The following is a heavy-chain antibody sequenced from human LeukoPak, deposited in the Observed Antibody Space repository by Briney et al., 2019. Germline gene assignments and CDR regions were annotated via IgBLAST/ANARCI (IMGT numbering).Heavy chain of an antibody. CDR3: ARFGGPVLLWFGELLSPLGMDV. CDR1: GFTFSSYG. CDR2: ISSSSSYI. V-gene: IGHV3-21*01. D-gene: IGHD3-10*01. J-gene: IGHJ6*03. Sequence: GGSLRLSCAASGFTFSSYGMSWVRQAPGKGLEWVSSISSSSSYIYYADSVKGRFTISRDNAKNSLYLQMNSLRAEDTAVYYCARFGGPVLLWFGELLSPLGMDVWGKGTTVTVSS.